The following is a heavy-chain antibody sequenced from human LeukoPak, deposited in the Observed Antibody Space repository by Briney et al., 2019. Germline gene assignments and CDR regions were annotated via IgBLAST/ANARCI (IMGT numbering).Heavy chain of an antibody. J-gene: IGHJ4*02. Sequence: GGSLRLSCAASGFTFSTHGMHWVRQAPGKGLEWVAFIRYDGINKYYADSVKGRFTISRDNSKNTLYLQMNSLRAEDTAVYYCAKVPNSRSGIDYWGQGTLVTVSS. CDR1: GFTFSTHG. D-gene: IGHD3-3*01. CDR3: AKVPNSRSGIDY. CDR2: IRYDGINK. V-gene: IGHV3-30*02.